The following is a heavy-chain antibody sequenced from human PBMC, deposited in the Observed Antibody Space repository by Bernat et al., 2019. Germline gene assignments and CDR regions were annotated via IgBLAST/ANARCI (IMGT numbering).Heavy chain of an antibody. CDR1: GLTVSSNY. Sequence: EVQLVESGGALVQPGGSLRLSCTASGLTVSSNYMSWVRQVPGKGLEWVSVIYSGGNTYYAESVKGRFTISRDNLKNRLYLQMNSLRAEDTAVYYCARPAGNNWNYWYFDLWGRGTLVTVSS. CDR3: ARPAGNNWNYWYFDL. J-gene: IGHJ2*01. D-gene: IGHD1-20*01. CDR2: IYSGGNT. V-gene: IGHV3-66*01.